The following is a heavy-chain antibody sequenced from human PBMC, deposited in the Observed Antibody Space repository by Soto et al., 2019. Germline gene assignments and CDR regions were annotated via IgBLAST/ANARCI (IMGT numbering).Heavy chain of an antibody. CDR2: ISYDGTYK. Sequence: GGSLRLSCAASGFIFSSYGMNWVRQVPGKGLDWVALISYDGTYKYYADSVQGRFTISRDNSKNTVYPQMNSLRAEDTAVYYCARKGPPRDAFDIWGQGTMVTVSS. CDR1: GFIFSSYG. V-gene: IGHV3-30*03. J-gene: IGHJ3*02. CDR3: ARKGPPRDAFDI.